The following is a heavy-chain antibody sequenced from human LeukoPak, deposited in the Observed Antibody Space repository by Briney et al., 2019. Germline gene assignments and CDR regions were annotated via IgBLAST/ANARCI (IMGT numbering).Heavy chain of an antibody. CDR1: GYTFTSYG. J-gene: IGHJ4*02. V-gene: IGHV1-18*01. D-gene: IGHD3-10*01. CDR2: ISAYNGNT. Sequence: EASVKVSCKASGYTFTSYGISWVRQAPGQGLAWMGWISAYNGNTNYAQKLQGRVTMTTDTSTSTAYMELRSLRSDDTAVYYCARDPLYYYGSGSFFDYWGQGTLVTVSS. CDR3: ARDPLYYYGSGSFFDY.